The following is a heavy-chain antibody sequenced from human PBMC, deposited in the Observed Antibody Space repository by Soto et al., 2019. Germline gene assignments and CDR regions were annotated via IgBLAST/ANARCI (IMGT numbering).Heavy chain of an antibody. J-gene: IGHJ4*02. CDR1: GFTFSSYA. D-gene: IGHD1-1*01. CDR2: ISYDGSNK. CDR3: ARGRDGYNYRTAFDY. V-gene: IGHV3-30-3*01. Sequence: QVQLVESGGGVVQPGRSLRLSCAASGFTFSSYAMHWVRQAPGKGLEWVAVISYDGSNKYYADSVKGRFTISRDNSKNTLYLQMNSLRAEDTAVYYCARGRDGYNYRTAFDYWGQGTLVTVSS.